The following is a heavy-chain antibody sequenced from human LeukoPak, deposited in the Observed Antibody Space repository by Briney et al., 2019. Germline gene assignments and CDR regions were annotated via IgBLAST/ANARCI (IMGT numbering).Heavy chain of an antibody. CDR3: ARAEFTDYYDSSGAYYFDY. CDR2: ISAYNGNT. J-gene: IGHJ4*02. D-gene: IGHD3-22*01. V-gene: IGHV1-18*01. CDR1: GYTFTSYG. Sequence: APVKVSCKASGYTFTSYGISWVRQAPGQGLEWMGWISAYNGNTNYAQKLQGRVTMTTDTSTSTAYMELRSLRSDDTAVYYCARAEFTDYYDSSGAYYFDYWGQGTLVTVSS.